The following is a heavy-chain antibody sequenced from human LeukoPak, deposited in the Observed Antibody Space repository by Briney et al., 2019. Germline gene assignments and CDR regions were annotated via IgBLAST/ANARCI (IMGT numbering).Heavy chain of an antibody. CDR1: GFTVSSNY. J-gene: IGHJ4*02. D-gene: IGHD5-24*01. CDR2: IYSGGST. V-gene: IGHV3-53*01. CDR3: ARWLQSLAYFDH. Sequence: PGGSLRLSCAASGFTVSSNYMSWVRQAPGKGLEWVSAIYSGGSTNYADSVKGRFTISRDNSKNTLYPQMNSLRAEDTAVYYCARWLQSLAYFDHWGQGTLVTVSS.